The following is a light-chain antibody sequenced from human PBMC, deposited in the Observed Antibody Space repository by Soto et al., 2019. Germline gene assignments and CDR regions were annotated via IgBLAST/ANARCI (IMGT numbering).Light chain of an antibody. J-gene: IGKJ1*01. CDR2: DAS. CDR1: QSVSSY. V-gene: IGKV3-11*01. Sequence: EIVLTQSPATLSLSPEERATLSCRASQSVSSYLAWYQQKPGQAPRLLIYDASNRATGIPARFSGSGSGTDFTLTISSLEPEDFAVYYCQQRSNWPRTFGHGTKVEIK. CDR3: QQRSNWPRT.